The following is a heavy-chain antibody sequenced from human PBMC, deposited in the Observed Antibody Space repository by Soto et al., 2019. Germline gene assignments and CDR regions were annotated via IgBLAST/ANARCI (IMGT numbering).Heavy chain of an antibody. D-gene: IGHD3-3*01. Sequence: SETLSLTCGLSGSLPVGSLSTYFWTWIRQPPGKGLEWIGEINHSGSPNYSPSLRGRVTISLDTSKKQFSLNLSSVTAADTAVYFCARARFSQWSHDYYGLDVWGELTTVTVSP. CDR1: GSLPVGSLSTYF. V-gene: IGHV4-34*01. CDR3: ARARFSQWSHDYYGLDV. CDR2: INHSGSP. J-gene: IGHJ6*04.